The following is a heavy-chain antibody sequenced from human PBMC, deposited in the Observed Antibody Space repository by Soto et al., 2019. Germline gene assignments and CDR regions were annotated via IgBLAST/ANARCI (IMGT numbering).Heavy chain of an antibody. J-gene: IGHJ3*01. D-gene: IGHD5-18*01. CDR3: LGGIGYSYGYHAFDL. Sequence: QLQLVESGGGVVQPGRSLRLSCAASGFTFSRNILHWVRQAPGKGLEWLAFISADGDTKYYADSVKGRFTISRDNSNNTLYLQMNSLRREDTSVYYCLGGIGYSYGYHAFDLWGQGPMVTVSS. V-gene: IGHV3-30-3*01. CDR1: GFTFSRNI. CDR2: ISADGDTK.